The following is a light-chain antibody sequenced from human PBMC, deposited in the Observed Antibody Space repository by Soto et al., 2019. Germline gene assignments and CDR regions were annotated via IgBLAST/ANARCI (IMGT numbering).Light chain of an antibody. J-gene: IGKJ2*01. CDR1: QSVSSY. V-gene: IGKV3-11*01. Sequence: EIVLTQSPATLSLSPGERATLSCRASQSVSSYLAWYQQKPGQAPRLLIYDASNRATGIPARFRGSGSGTDVTLTSSSLVPEDFAVYYCQQRSTRPRTFGQGTKLELQ. CDR3: QQRSTRPRT. CDR2: DAS.